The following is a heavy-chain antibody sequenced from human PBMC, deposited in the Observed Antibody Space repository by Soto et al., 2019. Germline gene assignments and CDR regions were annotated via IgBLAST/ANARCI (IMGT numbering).Heavy chain of an antibody. CDR1: GFTVSSNY. Sequence: GGSLRLSCAASGFTVSSNYMSWVRQAPGKGLEWVSVIYSGGSTYYADSVKGRFTISRDNSKNTLYLQMNSLRAEDTAVYYCARSVTTLFRVSRRYYFDYWGQGTLVTVSS. CDR3: ARSVTTLFRVSRRYYFDY. J-gene: IGHJ4*02. CDR2: IYSGGST. V-gene: IGHV3-66*01. D-gene: IGHD4-4*01.